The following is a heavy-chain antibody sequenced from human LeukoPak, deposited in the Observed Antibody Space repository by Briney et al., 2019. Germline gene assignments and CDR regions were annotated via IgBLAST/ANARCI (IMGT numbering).Heavy chain of an antibody. CDR1: GYTFTGYY. D-gene: IGHD3-22*01. Sequence: GASLKVSCKASGYTFTGYYMHWVRQAPGQGLEWMGRINPNSGGTNYAQKFQGRVTMTRDTSISTAYMELSRLRSDDTAVYYCARTYYYDSSGYYDFQHWGQGTLVTVSS. V-gene: IGHV1-2*06. CDR3: ARTYYYDSSGYYDFQH. CDR2: INPNSGGT. J-gene: IGHJ1*01.